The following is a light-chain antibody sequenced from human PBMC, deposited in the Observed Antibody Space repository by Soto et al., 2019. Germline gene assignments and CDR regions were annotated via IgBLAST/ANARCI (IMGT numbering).Light chain of an antibody. CDR1: QSISRW. Sequence: DIQMTQSPSTLSASVGDRVTITCRASQSISRWLAWYQQKPGKAPKVLIWDASSLQRGVPSRFSGSGTGTEFTLTISSLQPDDFATYYCQQYNGYSTWTFGQGTKVDIK. CDR2: DAS. J-gene: IGKJ1*01. CDR3: QQYNGYSTWT. V-gene: IGKV1-5*01.